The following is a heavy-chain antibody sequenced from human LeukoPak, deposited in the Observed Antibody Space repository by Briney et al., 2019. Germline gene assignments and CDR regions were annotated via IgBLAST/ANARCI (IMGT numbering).Heavy chain of an antibody. CDR2: INPNSGGT. CDR1: GYTFTGYY. J-gene: IGHJ5*02. Sequence: ATVKVSCKASGYTFTGYYMHWVRQAPGQGLEWMGWINPNSGGTNYAQKFQGRVTMTRDTSISTAYMELSRLRSDDTAVYYCARGGYSSSGWFDPWGQGTLVTVSS. CDR3: ARGGYSSSGWFDP. V-gene: IGHV1-2*02. D-gene: IGHD6-6*01.